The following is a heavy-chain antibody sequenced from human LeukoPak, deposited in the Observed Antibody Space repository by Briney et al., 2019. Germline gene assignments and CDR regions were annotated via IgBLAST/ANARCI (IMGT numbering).Heavy chain of an antibody. V-gene: IGHV3-7*01. CDR1: GFSFTDYW. J-gene: IGHJ4*02. Sequence: GGSLRLSCAASGFSFTDYWMTWVRQAPGKGLEWVAHIKQDGSEREYGDSVKGRFTTSRENAKNLVYLQMNSLGVEDRAVYYCARGWNYAFRFDYWGQGTLVTVSS. D-gene: IGHD1-7*01. CDR2: IKQDGSER. CDR3: ARGWNYAFRFDY.